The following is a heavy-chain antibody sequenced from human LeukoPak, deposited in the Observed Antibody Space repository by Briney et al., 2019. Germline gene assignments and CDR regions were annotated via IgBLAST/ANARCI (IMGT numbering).Heavy chain of an antibody. V-gene: IGHV3-23*01. CDR1: GFSFSNYA. CDR3: AKCGSGSTVYVDV. D-gene: IGHD1-26*01. J-gene: IGHJ6*03. Sequence: PGGSLRLSCAASGFSFSNYAMRWVRQAPGQGLEWVSGISGSGGNTYYGDSVKGRFTTSRDNSKNTMYLQMNSLRAEDTAVYYCAKCGSGSTVYVDVWGKGTTVTVSS. CDR2: ISGSGGNT.